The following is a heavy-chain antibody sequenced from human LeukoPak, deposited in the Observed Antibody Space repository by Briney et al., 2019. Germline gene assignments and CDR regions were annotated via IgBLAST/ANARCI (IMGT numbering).Heavy chain of an antibody. Sequence: PGRSLRLSCAASGFTFSSYGMHWVRQAPGKGLEWVAVISYDGSNKYYADSVKGRFTISRDNSKNTLYLQMNSLRAEDTAVYYCANTRGRDSGYDEDAFDIWGQGTMVTVSS. CDR1: GFTFSSYG. D-gene: IGHD5-12*01. J-gene: IGHJ3*02. V-gene: IGHV3-30*18. CDR2: ISYDGSNK. CDR3: ANTRGRDSGYDEDAFDI.